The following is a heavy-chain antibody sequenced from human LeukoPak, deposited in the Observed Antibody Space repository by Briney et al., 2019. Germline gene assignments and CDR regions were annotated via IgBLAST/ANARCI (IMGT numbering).Heavy chain of an antibody. CDR3: ARGRWKARNFDY. Sequence: GASVKVSCKASGYTFTSYDINWVRQATGQGLEWMGWMNPNSGNTGYAQKFQGRVTMTRNTSISTAYMELSSLRSEDTAVYYCARGRWKARNFDYWGQGTLVTVSS. D-gene: IGHD4-23*01. CDR2: MNPNSGNT. V-gene: IGHV1-8*01. CDR1: GYTFTSYD. J-gene: IGHJ4*02.